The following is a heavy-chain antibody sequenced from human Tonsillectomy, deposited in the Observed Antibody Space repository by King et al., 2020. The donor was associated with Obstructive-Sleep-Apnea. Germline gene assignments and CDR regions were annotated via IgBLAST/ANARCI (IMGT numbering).Heavy chain of an antibody. J-gene: IGHJ4*02. V-gene: IGHV4-59*01. CDR3: ARDRGGYGSPYFFGY. Sequence: VQLQESGPGLVKPSETLSLNCTVSGGSISDYYWSWIRQPPGKGLEWIGYISHTGSTNYNPSLRSRVTISIDTPKNQFSLKLRSVTAADTAVYYCARDRGGYGSPYFFGYWGRGALVTVSS. CDR1: GGSISDYY. CDR2: ISHTGST. D-gene: IGHD5-18*01.